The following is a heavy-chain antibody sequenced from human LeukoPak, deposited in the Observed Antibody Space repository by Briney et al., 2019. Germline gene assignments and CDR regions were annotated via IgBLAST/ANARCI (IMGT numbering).Heavy chain of an antibody. V-gene: IGHV1-2*02. J-gene: IGHJ4*02. D-gene: IGHD2-2*01. CDR2: INPNSGFT. Sequence: PSVKVSCKASGYPFTGYYLHWVRQAPGQWLEWMGCINPNSGFTNYAQKFQGMVTMTRDTSISTAYMELSRLRSDDTAVYYCARLADCSSSSCRSFDYWGQGTLVTVSS. CDR1: GYPFTGYY. CDR3: ARLADCSSSSCRSFDY.